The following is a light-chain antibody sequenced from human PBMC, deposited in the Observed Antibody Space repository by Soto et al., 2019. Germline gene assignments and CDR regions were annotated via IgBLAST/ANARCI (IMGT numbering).Light chain of an antibody. CDR3: HQFGSSPPAFT. Sequence: SMLTQSPGTLSLSPGERATLSCRASQSVSTRYLAWYQQKPGQAPRLLIYGASIRATGIPDRFSGSGSGTDFTLTISRLEPEDFAVYYCHQFGSSPPAFTFGQGTKLVI. CDR1: QSVSTRY. V-gene: IGKV3-20*01. J-gene: IGKJ2*01. CDR2: GAS.